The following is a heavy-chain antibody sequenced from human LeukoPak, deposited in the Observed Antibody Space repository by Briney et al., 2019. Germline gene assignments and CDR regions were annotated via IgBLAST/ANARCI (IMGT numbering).Heavy chain of an antibody. J-gene: IGHJ4*02. D-gene: IGHD6-13*01. Sequence: GGSLRLSCAASGFTFSSYAMSWVRQAPGKGLEWVSAICGSGGSTYYADSVKGRFTISRDNSKNTLYLQMNSLRAEDTAVYYCAKAGGSSSWYSELDYWGQGTLVTVSS. V-gene: IGHV3-23*01. CDR3: AKAGGSSSWYSELDY. CDR2: ICGSGGST. CDR1: GFTFSSYA.